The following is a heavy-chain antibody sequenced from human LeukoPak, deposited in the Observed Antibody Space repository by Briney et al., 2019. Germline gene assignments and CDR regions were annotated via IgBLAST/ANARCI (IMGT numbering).Heavy chain of an antibody. V-gene: IGHV3-30*02. Sequence: GGSLRLSCAASGFTFSNNGMHWVRQAPGKGLEWVAFIRYDESNKYYADSVKGRFTISRDNSKNTLYLQMNSLRAEDTAVYHCATRHSSSSGVDYWGQGTLVTVSS. CDR3: ATRHSSSSGVDY. CDR2: IRYDESNK. D-gene: IGHD6-6*01. CDR1: GFTFSNNG. J-gene: IGHJ4*02.